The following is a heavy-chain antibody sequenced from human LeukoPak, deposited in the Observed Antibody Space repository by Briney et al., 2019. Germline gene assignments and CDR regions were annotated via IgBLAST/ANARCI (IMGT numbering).Heavy chain of an antibody. CDR3: ARDSSGWYIWDH. J-gene: IGHJ4*02. CDR2: ISSSSSYI. CDR1: GFTFSSYS. Sequence: PGGSLRLSCAASGFTFSSYSMNWVRQAPGKGLEWVSSISSSSSYIYYADSVKGRFTISRDNAKNSLYLQMNSLRAEDTAVYYCARDSSGWYIWDHWGQGTLVTVSS. D-gene: IGHD6-19*01. V-gene: IGHV3-21*01.